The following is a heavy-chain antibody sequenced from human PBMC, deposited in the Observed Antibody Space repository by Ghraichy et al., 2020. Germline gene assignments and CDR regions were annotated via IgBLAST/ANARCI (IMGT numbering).Heavy chain of an antibody. J-gene: IGHJ5*02. CDR3: ARAPDTYYDFWSGYYSNWFDR. CDR1: GGSISSSGNY. CDR2: MYYNGNT. D-gene: IGHD3-3*01. Sequence: SETLSLTCTVSGGSISSSGNYWGWIRQPPGKGLEWIGTMYYNGNTYYNPSLTSRVTISADTSKNQLSLRLSSVTATDTDVYFCARAPDTYYDFWSGYYSNWFDRWGQGTLVTVSS. V-gene: IGHV4-39*01.